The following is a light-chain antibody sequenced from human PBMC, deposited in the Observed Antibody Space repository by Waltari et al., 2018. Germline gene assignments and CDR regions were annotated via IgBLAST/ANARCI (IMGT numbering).Light chain of an antibody. J-gene: IGKJ1*01. CDR1: QTISDY. Sequence: DIQMTQSPPSLSASVGDRVTITCRASQTISDYLNWYQQKPGEAPRLLIYAASSLHSGVPSRFSGSGSGTDFTLTISSLQPEDIATYYCQQSYSTWTFGQGTKVEIK. V-gene: IGKV1-39*01. CDR2: AAS. CDR3: QQSYSTWT.